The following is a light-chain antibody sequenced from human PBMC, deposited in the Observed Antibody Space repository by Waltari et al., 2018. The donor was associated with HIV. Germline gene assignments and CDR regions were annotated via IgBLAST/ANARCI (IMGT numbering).Light chain of an antibody. CDR3: QQYGSSPRT. J-gene: IGKJ1*01. CDR1: QTVSSGS. V-gene: IGKV3-20*01. CDR2: GAS. Sequence: ILFTAFPGPLALSPGERANLSCRASQTVSSGSLAWYQLKPGQAPRLLIYGASSRATGIPDRFSGSGSGTDFTLTISRLEPGDFAVYFCQQYGSSPRTFGQGTKVEIK.